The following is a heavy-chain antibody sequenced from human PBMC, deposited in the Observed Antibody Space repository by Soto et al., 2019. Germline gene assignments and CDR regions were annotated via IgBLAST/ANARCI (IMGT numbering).Heavy chain of an antibody. J-gene: IGHJ4*02. CDR2: IKSKTDGGTT. Sequence: PGGSLRLSCAASGFTFSNAWMSWVRQPPGKGLEWVGRIKSKTDGGTTDYVAPVKGRFIISRDDSKNMVYLQMNSLKTEDTAMYYCTTGQVAGTRDYWGQGTLGTVSA. CDR1: GFTFSNAW. D-gene: IGHD6-19*01. V-gene: IGHV3-15*01. CDR3: TTGQVAGTRDY.